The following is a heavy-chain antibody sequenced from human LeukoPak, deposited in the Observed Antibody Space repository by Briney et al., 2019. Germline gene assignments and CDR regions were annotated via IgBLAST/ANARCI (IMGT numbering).Heavy chain of an antibody. CDR2: IHYSGST. D-gene: IGHD3-22*01. CDR3: ARGLDYDSSGYYYDAKQTFDY. Sequence: SETLSLTCTVSSGSISNYYWSWIRQPPGKGLEWIGYIHYSGSTNYNPSLKSRVTISVDTSKNQFSLKLSSVTAADTAVYYCARGLDYDSSGYYYDAKQTFDYWGQGTLVTASS. CDR1: SGSISNYY. J-gene: IGHJ4*02. V-gene: IGHV4-59*12.